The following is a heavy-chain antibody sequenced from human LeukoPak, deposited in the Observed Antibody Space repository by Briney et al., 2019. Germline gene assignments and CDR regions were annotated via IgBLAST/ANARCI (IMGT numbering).Heavy chain of an antibody. CDR1: GYSFTSYW. J-gene: IGHJ4*02. CDR2: IYPGDSDT. D-gene: IGHD6-19*01. V-gene: IGHV5-51*01. Sequence: GESLKISCKGSGYSFTSYWIGWVRQMPGKGLEWMGIIYPGDSDTRYSQSFQGQVTISADKSISTAYLQWSSLKASDTAMYYCASPQQQWLANFDCWGQGTLVTVSS. CDR3: ASPQQQWLANFDC.